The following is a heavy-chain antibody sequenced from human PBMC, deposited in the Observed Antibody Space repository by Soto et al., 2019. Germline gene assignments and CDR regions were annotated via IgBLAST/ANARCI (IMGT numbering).Heavy chain of an antibody. Sequence: PGGSLRLSCVASGFTLSSYEMMWVRQAPGRGLEWVSYISRTGSPTFYADSVRGRFTISRDNAKNSLYLQLSSLRVEDTAFYYCATSLSGYVDNYWGQGTLVTVSS. CDR3: ATSLSGYVDNY. J-gene: IGHJ4*02. D-gene: IGHD5-12*01. CDR1: GFTLSSYE. V-gene: IGHV3-48*03. CDR2: ISRTGSPT.